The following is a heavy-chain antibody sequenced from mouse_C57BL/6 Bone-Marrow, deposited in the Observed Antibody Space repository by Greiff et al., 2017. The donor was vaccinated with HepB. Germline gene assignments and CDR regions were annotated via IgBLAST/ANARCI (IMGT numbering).Heavy chain of an antibody. D-gene: IGHD1-1*01. V-gene: IGHV5-6*01. CDR3: ARQEGDYWDYFDY. CDR2: ISSGGSYT. CDR1: GFTFSSYG. J-gene: IGHJ2*01. Sequence: EVQLVESGGDLVKPGGSLKLSCAASGFTFSSYGMSWVRQTPDKRLEWVATISSGGSYTYYPDSVKGRFTISRDNAKNTLYLQMSSLKSEDTAMYDCARQEGDYWDYFDYWGQGTTLTVSS.